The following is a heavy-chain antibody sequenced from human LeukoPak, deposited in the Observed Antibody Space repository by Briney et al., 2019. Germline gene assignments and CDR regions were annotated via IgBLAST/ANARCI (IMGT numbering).Heavy chain of an antibody. Sequence: GGSLRLSCTASGFTFRSYSMNWIRQAPGKGLEWVAVISNDGTNKFYADSLKGRFILSRDNSKNTIYVEMNDLRTEDTAVYYCARGQGYDYWGQGTLVTVSS. V-gene: IGHV3-30*03. CDR2: ISNDGTNK. D-gene: IGHD3-22*01. CDR3: ARGQGYDY. CDR1: GFTFRSYS. J-gene: IGHJ4*02.